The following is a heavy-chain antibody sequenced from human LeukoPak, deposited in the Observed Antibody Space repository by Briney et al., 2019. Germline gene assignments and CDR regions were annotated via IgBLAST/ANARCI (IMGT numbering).Heavy chain of an antibody. D-gene: IGHD2-15*01. V-gene: IGHV3-7*01. CDR2: IRQDGSQK. J-gene: IGHJ4*02. Sequence: GGSLRLSCAASGFAFSTYWMTWVRQAPGKGLEWVANIRQDGSQKYYVDSVKGRFTISRDNAKNSLYLQMDSLRAEDTAVYYCARDTGCAGGTCFSFYDYWGQGTLVTVSS. CDR3: ARDTGCAGGTCFSFYDY. CDR1: GFAFSTYW.